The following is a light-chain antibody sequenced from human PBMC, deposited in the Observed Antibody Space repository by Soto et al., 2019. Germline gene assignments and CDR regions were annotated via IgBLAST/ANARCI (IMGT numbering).Light chain of an antibody. CDR1: QGISSL. V-gene: IGKV1-12*01. CDR3: QQANSFPLT. CDR2: AAS. J-gene: IGKJ4*01. Sequence: DIQTTQSPSSVSASVGDRVTITCRASQGISSLLAWYQVKAGKAPKFLIYAASSLQSGVPSRFSGSGSGTDFTLTISSLQPEDFATYYCQQANSFPLTFGGGTKVEIK.